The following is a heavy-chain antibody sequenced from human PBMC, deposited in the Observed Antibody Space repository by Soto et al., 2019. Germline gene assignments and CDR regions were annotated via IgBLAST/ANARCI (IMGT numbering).Heavy chain of an antibody. CDR2: IKQDGSEK. J-gene: IGHJ5*02. Sequence: EVQLVESGGGLVQPGGSLRLSCAASGLTFSSYWMTWVRQAPGKGLEWVANIKQDGSEKHYVDSVKGRFTTSRDNAKNTLYLQMNSMRAEDTAVYYCARVPSQFLKWSAPTHWFDPWCQGTLVTVSS. D-gene: IGHD3-3*01. V-gene: IGHV3-7*01. CDR1: GLTFSSYW. CDR3: ARVPSQFLKWSAPTHWFDP.